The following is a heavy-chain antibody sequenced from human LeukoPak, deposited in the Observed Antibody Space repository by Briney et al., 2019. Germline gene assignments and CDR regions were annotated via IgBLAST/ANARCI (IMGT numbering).Heavy chain of an antibody. V-gene: IGHV3-21*01. Sequence: PGGSLRLSCAATGFTFSSYAMSWVRQAPGKGLEWVSSISSSSSYIYYADSVKGRFTISRDNAKNSLYLQMNSLRAEDTAVYYCARVGVLWFGELSGSGYFDYGGQGTLVTVSS. D-gene: IGHD3-10*01. CDR2: ISSSSSYI. J-gene: IGHJ4*02. CDR1: GFTFSSYA. CDR3: ARVGVLWFGELSGSGYFDY.